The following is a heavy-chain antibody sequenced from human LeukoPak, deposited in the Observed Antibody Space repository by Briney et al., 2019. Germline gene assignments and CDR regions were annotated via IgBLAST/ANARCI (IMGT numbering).Heavy chain of an antibody. V-gene: IGHV5-51*01. CDR1: GFIFGTYW. J-gene: IGHJ4*02. CDR2: IYTGDSDT. D-gene: IGHD3-3*02. Sequence: GESLKISCKGSGFIFGTYWIGWVRQMPGEGLEWMGIIYTGDSDTRYSPSFHGQVTISVDTSINTAYLQWSSLKASDTAMYYCARQAQLASFDCWGQGTLVTVSS. CDR3: ARQAQLASFDC.